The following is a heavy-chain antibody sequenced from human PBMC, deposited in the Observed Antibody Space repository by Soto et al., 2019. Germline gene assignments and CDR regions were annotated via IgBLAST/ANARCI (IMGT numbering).Heavy chain of an antibody. CDR3: ARTHSGMYVVAYDV. V-gene: IGHV1-18*01. CDR1: GYTFTSHG. J-gene: IGHJ3*01. CDR2: ISTHSGSK. D-gene: IGHD1-26*01. Sequence: QVQLVQSGTEVKRPGASVKVSCKASGYTFTSHGITWVRQAPGQGLEWMGWISTHSGSKNYAQKVQGRVTLTTEKSTSTAYMELRSLRSDDTAVYYCARTHSGMYVVAYDVWGQGTMVTVSS.